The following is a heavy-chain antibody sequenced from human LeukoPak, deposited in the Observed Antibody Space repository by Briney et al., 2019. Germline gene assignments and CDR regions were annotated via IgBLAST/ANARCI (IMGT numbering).Heavy chain of an antibody. D-gene: IGHD3-9*01. J-gene: IGHJ6*03. Sequence: ASVKVSCEASGYTFTSYGISWVRQAPGQGLEWMGWISAYNGNTNYAQKLQGRVTMTTDTSTSTAYMELRSLRSDDTAVYYCARDKPLLRYFDWLSTPYYYYYMDVWGKGTTVTVSS. CDR1: GYTFTSYG. CDR3: ARDKPLLRYFDWLSTPYYYYYMDV. V-gene: IGHV1-18*01. CDR2: ISAYNGNT.